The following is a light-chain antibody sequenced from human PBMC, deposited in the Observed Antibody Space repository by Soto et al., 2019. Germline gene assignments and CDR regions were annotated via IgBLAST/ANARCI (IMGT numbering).Light chain of an antibody. V-gene: IGLV4-69*01. Sequence: QAVLTQSPSASASLGASVKLTCTLSSGHSSYGIAWHQQQPEKGPRYLMILNSDGSHSKGDGIPDRFSGSSSGAERYLTISSLQSEDEADYYCMSPTTRVTWVFGGGTKVTVL. CDR2: LNSDGSH. CDR3: MSPTTRVTWV. CDR1: SGHSSYG. J-gene: IGLJ3*02.